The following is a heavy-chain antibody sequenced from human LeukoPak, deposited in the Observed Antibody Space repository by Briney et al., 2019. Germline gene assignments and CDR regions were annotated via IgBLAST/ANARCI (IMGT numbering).Heavy chain of an antibody. CDR1: GFTLSNYA. CDR3: AKAPVTTCLGAYCYPFDL. CDR2: ISVTGNT. Sequence: GGSLRLSCNASGFTLSNYAMTWVRQGPRKGLEWVSAISVTGNTYHAESLKGRFTISRDNSKDTLYLQMRSLRAEDAGVYYCAKAPVTTCLGAYCYPFDLWGQGTQVTVSS. D-gene: IGHD2-21*01. J-gene: IGHJ4*02. V-gene: IGHV3-23*01.